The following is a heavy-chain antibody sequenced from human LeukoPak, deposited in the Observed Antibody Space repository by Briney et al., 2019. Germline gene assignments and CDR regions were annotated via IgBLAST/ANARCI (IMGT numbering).Heavy chain of an antibody. Sequence: SETLSLTCTVYGGSFSGYYWTWIRQPPGKGLEWIGEINHSGSTNYNPSLKSRVTISVDTSKNQFSVKLSSVTAADTAVYYCAREEGLVLDYWGQGTLVTVSS. CDR1: GGSFSGYY. CDR3: AREEGLVLDY. J-gene: IGHJ4*02. CDR2: INHSGST. D-gene: IGHD6-19*01. V-gene: IGHV4-34*01.